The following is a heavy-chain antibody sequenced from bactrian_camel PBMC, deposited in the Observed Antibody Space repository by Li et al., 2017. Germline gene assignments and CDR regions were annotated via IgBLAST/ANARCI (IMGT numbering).Heavy chain of an antibody. CDR1: GYTNRRYC. J-gene: IGHJ6*01. Sequence: HVQLVESGGASVQAGGSLTLSCAVSGYTNRRYCMGWFRLTPHGTAREGIASIWTGDGRTDYAASVKGRFTISKDNANTNSTVYLQMNNLKPEDTAMYYCAANPDGIACRTLLERDFGYWGQGTQVTVS. CDR3: AANPDGIACRTLLERDFGY. CDR2: IWTGDGRT. V-gene: IGHV3S1*01. D-gene: IGHD1*01.